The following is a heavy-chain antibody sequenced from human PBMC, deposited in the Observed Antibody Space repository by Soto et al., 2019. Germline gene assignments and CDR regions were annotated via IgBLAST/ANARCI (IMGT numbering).Heavy chain of an antibody. Sequence: GGSLRLSCAASGFTFSSYGMHWVRQAPGKGLEWVAVIWYDGSNKYYADSVKGRFTISRDNSKNTLYLQMNSLRAEDTAVYYCARDRYCSGGSCSSNWFDPWGQGTLVTVSS. CDR3: ARDRYCSGGSCSSNWFDP. V-gene: IGHV3-33*01. CDR2: IWYDGSNK. J-gene: IGHJ5*02. CDR1: GFTFSSYG. D-gene: IGHD2-15*01.